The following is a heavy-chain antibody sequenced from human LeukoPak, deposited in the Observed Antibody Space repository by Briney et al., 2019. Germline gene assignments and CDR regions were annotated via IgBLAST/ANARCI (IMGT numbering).Heavy chain of an antibody. CDR1: GFTVSSNY. CDR2: IYSGGST. D-gene: IGHD6-13*01. J-gene: IGHJ4*02. CDR3: ARGSSAASA. V-gene: IGHV3-66*01. Sequence: PGGSLRLSCAASGFTVSSNYMSWVRQAPGKGLEWVSVIYSGGSTYYADSAKGRFTISRDDSKNTLYLQMNDLRGEDTAVYFCARGSSAASAWGQGTLVTVSS.